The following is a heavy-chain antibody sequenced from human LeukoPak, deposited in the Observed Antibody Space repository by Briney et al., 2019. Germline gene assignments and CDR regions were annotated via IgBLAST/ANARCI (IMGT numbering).Heavy chain of an antibody. CDR3: ARGYSGSYGRFDY. Sequence: PSEILSLTWTVSGSSISSYYGSWIRKPPWKGLEWIGYIYYSGSTSYNPSLKSRVTISVDTSKNQFSLKLSSVTAADTAVYYCARGYSGSYGRFDYWGQGTLVTVSS. CDR1: GSSISSYY. J-gene: IGHJ4*02. V-gene: IGHV4-59*01. D-gene: IGHD1-26*01. CDR2: IYYSGST.